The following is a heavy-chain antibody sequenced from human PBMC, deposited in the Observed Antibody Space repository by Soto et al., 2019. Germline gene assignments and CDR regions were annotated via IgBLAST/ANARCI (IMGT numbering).Heavy chain of an antibody. J-gene: IGHJ5*02. CDR1: GFTFSNYA. CDR2: ISGGGADT. Sequence: EVQLLESGGGLVQPGGSLRLSCAASGFTFSNYAMAWVRQAPGKGLEWVSAISGGGADTFYADSVKGRFTVSRDNSKNTLYLQMYRLSAEDTAVYYCARRVVVAAATAWGQGTLVTVSS. V-gene: IGHV3-23*01. CDR3: ARRVVVAAATA. D-gene: IGHD2-15*01.